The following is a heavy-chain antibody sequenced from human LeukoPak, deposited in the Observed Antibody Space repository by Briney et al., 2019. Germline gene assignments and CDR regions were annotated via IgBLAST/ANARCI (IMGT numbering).Heavy chain of an antibody. CDR1: GFTFSNYA. CDR3: ANDNLS. J-gene: IGHJ5*02. Sequence: GGSLRLSCAASGFTFSNYAMSWVRQAPGKGLEWVSFISGSGDITHYADSVKDRFTISRDNYKNTLYLQMDSLRAEDTAVYYCANDNLSWGQGTLVTVSS. CDR2: ISGSGDIT. V-gene: IGHV3-23*01.